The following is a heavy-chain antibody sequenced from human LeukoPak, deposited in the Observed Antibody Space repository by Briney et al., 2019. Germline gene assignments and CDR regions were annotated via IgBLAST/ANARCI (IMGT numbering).Heavy chain of an antibody. CDR1: GGSISSYY. V-gene: IGHV4-59*01. Sequence: SETLSLTCTVSGGSISSYYWSWIRQPPGKGLEWIGYIYYSGSTNYNPSLKSRVTISVDTSKNQFSLKLSSVTAADTAVYYCAHSYYDSSGYYYPLDYWGQGTLVTVSS. CDR2: IYYSGST. J-gene: IGHJ4*02. CDR3: AHSYYDSSGYYYPLDY. D-gene: IGHD3-22*01.